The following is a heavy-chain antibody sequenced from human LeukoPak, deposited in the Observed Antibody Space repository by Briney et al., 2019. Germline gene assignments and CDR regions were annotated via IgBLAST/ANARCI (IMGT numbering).Heavy chain of an antibody. J-gene: IGHJ1*01. CDR1: GVSFSGYY. CDR2: INHSGST. D-gene: IGHD2-21*02. Sequence: KASETLSLTCAVYGVSFSGYYWSWIRQPPGKGLEWIGEINHSGSTNYNPSLKSRVTISVDTSKNQFSLKLSSVTAADTAVYYCASGWVTVGKIQYFQHWGQGTLVTVSS. V-gene: IGHV4-34*01. CDR3: ASGWVTVGKIQYFQH.